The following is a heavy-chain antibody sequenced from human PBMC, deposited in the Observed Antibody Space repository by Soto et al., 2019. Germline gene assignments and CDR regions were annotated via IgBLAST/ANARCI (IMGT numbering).Heavy chain of an antibody. Sequence: QVQLQESGPGLVKPSQTLSLTCTVSGGSISNGDYYWTWIRQHPVKGLEWVGYIYYSGSTYSNPSLKSRVTISVATSKNLFSLRLSSVTAADTAVYYCARIKGGAAGNFDYWGRGALVTVSS. J-gene: IGHJ4*02. V-gene: IGHV4-31*03. CDR3: ARIKGGAAGNFDY. CDR2: IYYSGST. D-gene: IGHD6-13*01. CDR1: GGSISNGDYY.